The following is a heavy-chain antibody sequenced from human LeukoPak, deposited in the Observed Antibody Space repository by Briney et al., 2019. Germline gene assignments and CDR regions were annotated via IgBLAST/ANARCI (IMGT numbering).Heavy chain of an antibody. V-gene: IGHV4-34*01. CDR2: INHSGST. Sequence: SETLSLTCAVYGGSFSGYYWSWIRQPPGKGLEWIGEINHSGSTNYNPSLKSRVTISVDTSKNQFSLKLSSVTAADTAVYYCARGAYSIQLWFLGSWFDPWGQGTLVTVSS. CDR1: GGSFSGYY. J-gene: IGHJ5*02. CDR3: ARGAYSIQLWFLGSWFDP. D-gene: IGHD5-18*01.